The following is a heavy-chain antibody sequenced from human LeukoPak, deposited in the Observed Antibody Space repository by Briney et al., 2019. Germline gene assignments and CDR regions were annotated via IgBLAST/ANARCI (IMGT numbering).Heavy chain of an antibody. CDR2: IRYDGSNK. CDR3: AKRDSSSSGYNFDY. Sequence: GGSLRLSCAAPGFTFSSYGMHWVRQAPGKGLEWVAFIRYDGSNKYYADSVKGRFTISRDNSKNTLYLQMNSLRAEDTAVYYCAKRDSSSSGYNFDYWGQGTLVTVSS. D-gene: IGHD6-6*01. V-gene: IGHV3-30*02. CDR1: GFTFSSYG. J-gene: IGHJ4*02.